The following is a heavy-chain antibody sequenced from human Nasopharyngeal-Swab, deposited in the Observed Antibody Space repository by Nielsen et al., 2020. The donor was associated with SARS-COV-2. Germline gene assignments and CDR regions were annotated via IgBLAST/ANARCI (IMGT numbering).Heavy chain of an antibody. V-gene: IGHV1-3*01. Sequence: ASVKVSCKASGYTFTSYAMHWVRQAPGQRLEWMGWINAGNGNTKYSQKFQGRATITRDTSASTAYMELSSLRSEDTAVYYCAREAVVVVGYWFDPWGQGTLVTVSS. CDR1: GYTFTSYA. CDR3: AREAVVVVGYWFDP. CDR2: INAGNGNT. J-gene: IGHJ5*02. D-gene: IGHD2-15*01.